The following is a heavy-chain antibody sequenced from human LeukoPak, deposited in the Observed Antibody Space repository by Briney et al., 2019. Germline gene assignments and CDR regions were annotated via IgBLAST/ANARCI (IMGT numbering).Heavy chain of an antibody. CDR2: IYYSDSGQM. V-gene: IGHV4-39*01. J-gene: IGHJ3*02. Sequence: PSETLSLTCTVSGGSISGSSCYWGWIRQSPGRGLEWIGSIYYSDSGQMFYNPSHKSRVTMSADTSKNQFSLRVTSVTAADTAMYYCARRPPALGAFDIWGQGAMVSVSS. CDR3: ARRPPALGAFDI. CDR1: GGSISGSSCY.